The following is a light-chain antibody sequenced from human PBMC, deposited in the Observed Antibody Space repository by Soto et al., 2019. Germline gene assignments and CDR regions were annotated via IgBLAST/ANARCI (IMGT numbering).Light chain of an antibody. J-gene: IGKJ4*01. Sequence: IQFTQSPSSLSASVGDRVTLTFRASQTISNYLNWYQQKPGKAPKLLIYDVSSLQSGVPSRFSGSGSGTDFTLTISGLQLEDFASYFCQQGYSTPLTFRGGTKVDIK. CDR1: QTISNY. V-gene: IGKV1-39*01. CDR2: DVS. CDR3: QQGYSTPLT.